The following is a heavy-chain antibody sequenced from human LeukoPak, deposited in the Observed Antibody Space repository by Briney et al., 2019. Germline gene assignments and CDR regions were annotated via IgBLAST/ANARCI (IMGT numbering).Heavy chain of an antibody. D-gene: IGHD2-2*01. CDR3: ARVGCSSTSCYPNWFDP. CDR1: GYTFTSYG. V-gene: IGHV1-18*01. J-gene: IGHJ5*02. Sequence: ASVKVSCKASGYTFTSYGISWVRQAPGQGLEWMGWISAYNGNTNYAQKLQGRVTMTTDTSTSTAYMELRSLRSDDTAVYYCARVGCSSTSCYPNWFDPWGQGTLVTVSS. CDR2: ISAYNGNT.